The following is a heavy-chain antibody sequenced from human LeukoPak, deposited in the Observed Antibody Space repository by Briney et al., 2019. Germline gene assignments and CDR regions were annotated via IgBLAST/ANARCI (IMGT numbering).Heavy chain of an antibody. CDR2: INPNSGGT. Sequence: GASVKVSCKASGYTFTGYYMHWVRQAPGQGLEWMGWINPNSGGTNYAQKFQGRVSMTRDTSISTAYMELSRLRSDDTAVYYCARAKAYDYVWGSYRQKWYMDVWGKGTAVTISS. D-gene: IGHD3-16*02. CDR1: GYTFTGYY. CDR3: ARAKAYDYVWGSYRQKWYMDV. J-gene: IGHJ6*03. V-gene: IGHV1-2*02.